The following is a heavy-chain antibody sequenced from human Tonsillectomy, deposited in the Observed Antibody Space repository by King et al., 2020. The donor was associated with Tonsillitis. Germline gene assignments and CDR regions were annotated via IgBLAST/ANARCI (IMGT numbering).Heavy chain of an antibody. CDR1: GFTFISYR. Sequence: EVQLVESGGGLVQPGGSLRLPCAASGFTFISYRMNWVPKAPGKGLRWVSYISSSISTIYYADSVKGRFTISRDNAKNSLYLQMNSLRAEDTAVYYCARDGRYDFWTGYYPFDYWGQGTLVTVSS. D-gene: IGHD3-3*01. CDR3: ARDGRYDFWTGYYPFDY. J-gene: IGHJ4*02. V-gene: IGHV3-48*01. CDR2: ISSSISTI.